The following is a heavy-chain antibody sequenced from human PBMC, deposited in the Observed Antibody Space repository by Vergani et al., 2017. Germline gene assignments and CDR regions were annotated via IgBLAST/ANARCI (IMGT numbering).Heavy chain of an antibody. V-gene: IGHV1-8*01. Sequence: QEQLVQSGAEVKKPGASVKVSCKASGYTFTNYDISWVRQATGQGLEWMGWMNPNSANTGYAQKFQGRVTMTRNTSISTAYMELSSLRSEDTAVYYCARDRSDCSSTSCYTPAISWGQGTLVTVSS. CDR1: GYTFTNYD. CDR3: ARDRSDCSSTSCYTPAIS. J-gene: IGHJ5*02. D-gene: IGHD2-2*01. CDR2: MNPNSANT.